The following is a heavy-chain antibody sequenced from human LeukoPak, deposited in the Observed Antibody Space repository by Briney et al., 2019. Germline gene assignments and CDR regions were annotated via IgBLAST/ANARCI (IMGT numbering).Heavy chain of an antibody. CDR2: ISGSGAYT. V-gene: IGHV3-23*01. D-gene: IGHD3-10*01. Sequence: GGALRLSCAASGFTFSSYAMSWVRQAPGKGLEWVSTISGSGAYTYYADSVKGRFTISRDNSKNTLYLQMNSLRAEDTAVYYCAKYFASGSYYKLPHWGQGTLVTVSS. J-gene: IGHJ1*01. CDR3: AKYFASGSYYKLPH. CDR1: GFTFSSYA.